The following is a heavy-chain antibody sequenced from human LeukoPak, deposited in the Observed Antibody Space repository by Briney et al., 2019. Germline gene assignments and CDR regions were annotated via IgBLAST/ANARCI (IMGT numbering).Heavy chain of an antibody. CDR2: IYYSGGNT. J-gene: IGHJ4*02. V-gene: IGHV3-23*01. CDR1: GFSFSTHA. Sequence: GSLRLSCAASGFSFSTHAMSWVRRAPGKGLEWVSTIYYSGGNTYSADSVKGRFTISRDNAKNMLYLQMSSLRAEDTAIYYCAKDQGQAVVPRRFDYWGQGTLVTVSS. CDR3: AKDQGQAVVPRRFDY. D-gene: IGHD4-23*01.